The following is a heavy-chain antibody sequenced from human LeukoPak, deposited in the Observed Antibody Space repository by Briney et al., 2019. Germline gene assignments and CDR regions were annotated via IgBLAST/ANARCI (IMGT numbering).Heavy chain of an antibody. CDR3: ARGAYPDAFDI. V-gene: IGHV1-69*04. CDR1: GGTFSSYA. CDR2: IIPILGIA. D-gene: IGHD2-21*01. Sequence: SVKVSCKASGGTFSSYAISWVRQAPGQGLEWMGRIIPILGIANYAQKFQGRVTITADKSTSTAYMELSSLRSEDSAVYYCARGAYPDAFDIWGQGTMVTVSS. J-gene: IGHJ3*02.